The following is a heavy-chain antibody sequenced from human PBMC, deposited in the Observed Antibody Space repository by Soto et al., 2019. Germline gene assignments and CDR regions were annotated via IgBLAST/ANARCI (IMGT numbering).Heavy chain of an antibody. CDR3: ARDVNALLRYFVWLLNLVY. Sequence: QVQLVQSGAEVKKPGASVKGSCKASGYTFTSYGISWVRQAPGQVLEWMGWISAYNGNTNYAQKLQGRVTMTTDTSTSTAYMELRSLRSDDTALYYCARDVNALLRYFVWLLNLVYWGQGTLVTVSS. V-gene: IGHV1-18*01. D-gene: IGHD3-9*01. CDR1: GYTFTSYG. CDR2: ISAYNGNT. J-gene: IGHJ4*02.